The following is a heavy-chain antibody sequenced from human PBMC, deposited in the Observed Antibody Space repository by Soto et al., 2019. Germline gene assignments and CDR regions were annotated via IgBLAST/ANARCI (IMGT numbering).Heavy chain of an antibody. D-gene: IGHD5-12*01. CDR3: AKANSGDDDELDY. V-gene: IGHV1-2*02. J-gene: IGHJ4*02. CDR2: INPNSGGT. Sequence: GASVKVSCKASGYTYTGCYMHWVRQAPGQGLEWMGWINPNSGGTNYAQKFQGRVTMTRDTSSSSAYMELSSLRSDDTAVYYCAKANSGDDDELDYWGQGTQVTVSS. CDR1: GYTYTGCY.